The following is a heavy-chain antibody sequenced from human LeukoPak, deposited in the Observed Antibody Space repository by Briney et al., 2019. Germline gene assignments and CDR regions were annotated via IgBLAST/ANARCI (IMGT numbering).Heavy chain of an antibody. V-gene: IGHV4-31*03. CDR1: GGSISSGGYS. J-gene: IGHJ4*02. CDR2: IYYSGST. D-gene: IGHD5-24*01. Sequence: SQTLSLTCTVSGGSISSGGYSWSWIRQHPGKGLEWIGYIYYSGSTYYNPSFKSRVTISVDTSKNQFSLKLSSVTAADTAVYYCARDDREMATIIWGQGTLVTVSS. CDR3: ARDDREMATII.